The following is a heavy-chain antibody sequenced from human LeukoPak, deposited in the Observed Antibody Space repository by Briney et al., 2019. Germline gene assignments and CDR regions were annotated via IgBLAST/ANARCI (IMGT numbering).Heavy chain of an antibody. CDR1: GYTLTGYY. D-gene: IGHD1-1*01. CDR2: INPNSGGT. Sequence: GASVKVSCKDSGYTLTGYYMHWVRQAPGQGLEWMGRINPNSGGTNYAQKFQGRVTMTRDTSISTAYMELSSLRSEDTAVYYCASLRTGTNNWFDPWGQGTLVTVSS. J-gene: IGHJ5*02. V-gene: IGHV1-2*06. CDR3: ASLRTGTNNWFDP.